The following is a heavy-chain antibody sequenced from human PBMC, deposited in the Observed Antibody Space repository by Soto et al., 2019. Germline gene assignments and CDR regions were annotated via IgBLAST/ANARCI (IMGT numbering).Heavy chain of an antibody. CDR1: GFTFSSYA. V-gene: IGHV3-30-3*01. J-gene: IGHJ6*02. CDR3: ARERDTIFGGVIRTYYYYYGMDV. CDR2: ISYDGSNK. Sequence: QVQLVESGGGVVQPGRSLRLSCAASGFTFSSYAMHWVRQAPGKGLEWVAVISYDGSNKYYADSVKGRFTISRDNSKNTLYLKMNSLRAEDTAVYYCARERDTIFGGVIRTYYYYYGMDVWGQGTTVTVSS. D-gene: IGHD3-3*01.